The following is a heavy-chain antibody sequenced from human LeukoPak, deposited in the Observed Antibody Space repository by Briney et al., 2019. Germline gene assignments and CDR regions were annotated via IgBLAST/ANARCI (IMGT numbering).Heavy chain of an antibody. CDR1: GGSISSYY. CDR2: FYYSGST. D-gene: IGHD3-9*01. J-gene: IGHJ4*02. CDR3: ARHFSYDILTGQDYFDY. V-gene: IGHV4-59*08. Sequence: SESLSLTCTVSGGSISSYYWSWIRQPPGKGLEWIGYFYYSGSTNYNPSLKSRVTISVDTSKNQFSLKLSSVTAADTAVYYCARHFSYDILTGQDYFDYWGQGTLVTVSS.